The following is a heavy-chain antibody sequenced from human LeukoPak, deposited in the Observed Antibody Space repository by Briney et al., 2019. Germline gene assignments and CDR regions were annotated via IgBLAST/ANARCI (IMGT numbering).Heavy chain of an antibody. CDR3: ARRGALDY. CDR1: GFTFSSYA. V-gene: IGHV3-23*01. Sequence: GGSLRLSCAASGFTFSSYAMSWVRQAPGKGLEWVSYISDSGGRTYYADSVKGRFTISRDNSKNTLYLQMDSLRAEDTAVYYRARRGALDYWGQGTLVTVSS. CDR2: ISDSGGRT. D-gene: IGHD3-10*01. J-gene: IGHJ4*02.